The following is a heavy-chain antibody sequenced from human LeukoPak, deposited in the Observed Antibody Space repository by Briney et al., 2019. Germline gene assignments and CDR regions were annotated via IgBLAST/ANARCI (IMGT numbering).Heavy chain of an antibody. CDR3: ARASDFWSGYRDGGRYFDY. Sequence: PSETLSLTCTGSGGSISSYYWSWIRQPPGKGLEWIGYIYYSGRTNYNPSLKSRVTISVDTSKNQFSLQLSSVTAADTAVYYCARASDFWSGYRDGGRYFDYWGQGTLVTVSS. CDR2: IYYSGRT. D-gene: IGHD3-3*01. CDR1: GGSISSYY. V-gene: IGHV4-59*01. J-gene: IGHJ4*02.